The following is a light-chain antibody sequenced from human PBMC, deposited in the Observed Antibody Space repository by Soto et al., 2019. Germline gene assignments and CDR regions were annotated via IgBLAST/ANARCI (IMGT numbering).Light chain of an antibody. CDR3: EVWDCRLTTHV. V-gene: IGLV1-51*01. CDR2: DSD. J-gene: IGLJ1*01. CDR1: SSNIGNFY. Sequence: QSVLTQPPSVSAAPGQKVTIYCSGSSSNIGNFYVSWYQQLPGTVPKLLIYDSDKRPSEIPDRFSGSKSGTSATLGITGLQTGDAADYYCEVWDCRLTTHVFGTGTKVTVL.